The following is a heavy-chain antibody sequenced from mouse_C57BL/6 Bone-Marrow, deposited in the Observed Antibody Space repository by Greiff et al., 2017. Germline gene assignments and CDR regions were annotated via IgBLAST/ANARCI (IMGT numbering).Heavy chain of an antibody. Sequence: VQLQQSGAELVRPGASVKLSCTASGFNIKDDYMPWVQQRPEQGLEWIGWIDPENGDNEYASKFPGQATITADTSSNTACLQLSSLTSEDTAVYCGTRDDGYPWFAYWGQGTLVTVSA. D-gene: IGHD2-3*01. V-gene: IGHV14-4*01. CDR3: TRDDGYPWFAY. CDR2: IDPENGDN. CDR1: GFNIKDDY. J-gene: IGHJ3*01.